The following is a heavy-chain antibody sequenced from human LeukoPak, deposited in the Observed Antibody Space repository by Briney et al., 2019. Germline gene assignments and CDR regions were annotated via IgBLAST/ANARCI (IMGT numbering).Heavy chain of an antibody. CDR3: ARLQSRVVTYIDY. J-gene: IGHJ4*02. D-gene: IGHD3-22*01. V-gene: IGHV1-18*04. CDR2: ISAYNGNT. Sequence: ASVKVSCKASGYTFTGYYTHWVRQAPGQGLEWMGWISAYNGNTNYAQKLQGRVTMTTDTSTSTAYMELRSLRSDDTAVYYCARLQSRVVTYIDYWGQGTLVTVSS. CDR1: GYTFTGYY.